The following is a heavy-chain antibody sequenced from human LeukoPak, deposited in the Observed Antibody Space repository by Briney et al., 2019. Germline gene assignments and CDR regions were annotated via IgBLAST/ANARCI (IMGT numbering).Heavy chain of an antibody. D-gene: IGHD6-13*01. CDR3: ARHRVTGYSSSWYSVSVSGWFDP. J-gene: IGHJ5*02. V-gene: IGHV4-39*01. Sequence: TSETLSLTCTVSGGSISSSSYYWGWIRQPPGKGLEWIGEINHSGSTNYNPSLKSRVTISVDTSKNQFSLKLSSVTAADTAVYYCARHRVTGYSSSWYSVSVSGWFDPWGQGTLVTVSS. CDR2: INHSGST. CDR1: GGSISSSSYY.